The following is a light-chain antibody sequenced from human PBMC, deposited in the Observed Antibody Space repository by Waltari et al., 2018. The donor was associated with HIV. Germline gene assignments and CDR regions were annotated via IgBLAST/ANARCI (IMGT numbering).Light chain of an antibody. CDR1: RSNIGAGYD. CDR3: QSYDRSLSGGV. CDR2: GNT. V-gene: IGLV1-40*01. Sequence: QSVLTQPPSVSGAPGQTVTISCTGSRSNIGAGYDIHWYQHLPGRAPKRLIYGNTNRPSGVPDRFSGSQSGTSASLVITGLQAEDEADYYCQSYDRSLSGGVFGGGTRLTVL. J-gene: IGLJ7*01.